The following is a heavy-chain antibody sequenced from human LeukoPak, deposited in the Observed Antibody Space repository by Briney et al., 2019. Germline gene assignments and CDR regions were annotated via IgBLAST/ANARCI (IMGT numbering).Heavy chain of an antibody. CDR2: INPNSGGT. Sequence: ASVKVSCKASGYSFTGYYMHWVRQAPGQGLEWMGWINPNSGGTKYAHKFQGRVTMTRDTSISTAHMELSRLRSHDTAVYYCARDYFGSGSYLYFYMDVWGKGTTVTISS. V-gene: IGHV1-2*02. D-gene: IGHD3-10*01. CDR3: ARDYFGSGSYLYFYMDV. J-gene: IGHJ6*03. CDR1: GYSFTGYY.